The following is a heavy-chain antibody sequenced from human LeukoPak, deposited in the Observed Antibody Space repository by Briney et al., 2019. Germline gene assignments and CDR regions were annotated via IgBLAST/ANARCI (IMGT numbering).Heavy chain of an antibody. Sequence: PGRSLRLSCAASGFTFNTYGIHWVRQAPGKGLEWVALIAYDGGNKYYADSVKGRFTLSRDNSKNTVYLQMNSLRVEDTAVYYCAKNHDLWAAPYNWFDPWGQGTLVTVSS. D-gene: IGHD3-3*01. J-gene: IGHJ5*02. CDR3: AKNHDLWAAPYNWFDP. CDR1: GFTFNTYG. V-gene: IGHV3-30*18. CDR2: IAYDGGNK.